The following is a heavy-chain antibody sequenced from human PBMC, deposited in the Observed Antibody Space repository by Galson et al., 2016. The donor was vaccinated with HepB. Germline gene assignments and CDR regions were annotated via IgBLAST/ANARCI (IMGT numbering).Heavy chain of an antibody. D-gene: IGHD3-3*01. CDR3: ARGRTNHDFWSGYYNYYYYGMDV. Sequence: VQVSCKASGYTFTSYDINWVRQATGQGLEWLGWMNPNNGYTGYAEKFQGRVTMTGDTSITTAYMELSSLSSEDTAVYYCARGRTNHDFWSGYYNYYYYGMDVWGQGTTVTVSS. CDR1: GYTFTSYD. CDR2: MNPNNGYT. J-gene: IGHJ6*02. V-gene: IGHV1-8*01.